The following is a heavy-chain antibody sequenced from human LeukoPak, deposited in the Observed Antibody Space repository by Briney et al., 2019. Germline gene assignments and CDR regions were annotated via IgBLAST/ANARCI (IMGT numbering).Heavy chain of an antibody. J-gene: IGHJ4*02. CDR2: IYPGDSDT. CDR1: GYSFTSYW. Sequence: GESLKISCKGSGYSFTSYWIGWVRQMPGKGLEWMGVIYPGDSDTRYSPSFQGQVTVSADRSITTAYLEWSSLKASDTAMYFCARLMGGHISAWRYSPLDYWGQGALVTVSS. D-gene: IGHD6-19*01. CDR3: ARLMGGHISAWRYSPLDY. V-gene: IGHV5-51*01.